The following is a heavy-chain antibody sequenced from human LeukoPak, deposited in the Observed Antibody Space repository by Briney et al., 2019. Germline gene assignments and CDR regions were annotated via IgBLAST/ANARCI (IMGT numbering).Heavy chain of an antibody. CDR2: ISSSGSTI. CDR1: EFTFSSYE. Sequence: PGGSLRLSCAASEFTFSSYEMNWIRQAPGRGLEWVSYISSSGSTIYYADSVKGRFTISRDNSKNTLYLQMNSLRAEDTAVYYCAKYRITMIVVEGAFDIWGQGTMVTVSS. D-gene: IGHD3-22*01. CDR3: AKYRITMIVVEGAFDI. J-gene: IGHJ3*02. V-gene: IGHV3-48*03.